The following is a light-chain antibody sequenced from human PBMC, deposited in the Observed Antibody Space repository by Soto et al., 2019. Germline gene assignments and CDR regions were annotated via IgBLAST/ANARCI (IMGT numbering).Light chain of an antibody. J-gene: IGKJ4*01. CDR3: QQYNTSPLT. CDR1: QSISTW. V-gene: IGKV1-5*03. CDR2: KAT. Sequence: DIQMTQSPSTLSASVGDRVTITCRASQSISTWLAWYQQKPGKAPKLLIYKATSLEGGVSSRFGGSGSGTLFNSTISSLHPADFATYYCQQYNTSPLTFGGGTTLDIK.